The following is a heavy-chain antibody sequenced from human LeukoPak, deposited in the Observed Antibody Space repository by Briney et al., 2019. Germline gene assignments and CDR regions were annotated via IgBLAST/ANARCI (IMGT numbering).Heavy chain of an antibody. CDR3: ARDRVGSGSYSFDY. D-gene: IGHD3-10*01. CDR2: IYTSGST. CDR1: GGSISSYY. V-gene: IGHV4-4*07. J-gene: IGHJ4*02. Sequence: SETLSLTCTVSGGSISSYYWSWIRQPAGKGLEWIGRIYTSGSTNYNPSLTSRVTMSVDTSKNQFSLKLSSVTAADTAVYYCARDRVGSGSYSFDYWGQGTLVTVSS.